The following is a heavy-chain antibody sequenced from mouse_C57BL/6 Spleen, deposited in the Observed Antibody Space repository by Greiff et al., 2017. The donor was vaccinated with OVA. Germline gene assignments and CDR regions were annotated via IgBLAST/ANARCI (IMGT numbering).Heavy chain of an antibody. CDR1: GYTFTSYW. D-gene: IGHD2-1*01. V-gene: IGHV1-64*01. CDR3: ARRGYYGNYVFYYYAMDY. J-gene: IGHJ4*01. Sequence: QVQLQQPGAELVKPGASVKLSCKASGYTFTSYWMHWVKQRPGQGLKWIGMIHPNSGSTNYNEKFKSKATLTVDKSSSTAYMQLSSLTSEDSAVYYCARRGYYGNYVFYYYAMDYWGQGTSVTVSS. CDR2: IHPNSGST.